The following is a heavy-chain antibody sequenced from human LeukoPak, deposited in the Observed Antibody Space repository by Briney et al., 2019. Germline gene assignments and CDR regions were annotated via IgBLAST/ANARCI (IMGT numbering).Heavy chain of an antibody. J-gene: IGHJ5*02. V-gene: IGHV3-30*18. CDR3: AKDLEWELLGWFDP. CDR1: GFTFSSYG. Sequence: GRPLRLSCAASGFTFSSYGMHWVRQAPGKGLEWVAVISYDGSNKYYADSVKGRFTISRDNSKNTLYLQMNSLRAEDTAVYYCAKDLEWELLGWFDPWGQGTLVTVSS. CDR2: ISYDGSNK. D-gene: IGHD1-26*01.